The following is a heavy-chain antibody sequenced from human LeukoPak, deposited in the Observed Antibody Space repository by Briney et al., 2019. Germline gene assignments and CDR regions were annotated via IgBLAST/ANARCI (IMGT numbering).Heavy chain of an antibody. V-gene: IGHV4-34*01. J-gene: IGHJ4*02. D-gene: IGHD2-8*01. Sequence: SETLSLTCAVYGGSFSGYYWSWIRQPPGKGLEWIGEINHSGSTNYNPSLKSRVTISVDTSKNQFSLKLSSVTAADTAVYYCARGYESLYYFDYWGQGTLVTVSS. CDR1: GGSFSGYY. CDR2: INHSGST. CDR3: ARGYESLYYFDY.